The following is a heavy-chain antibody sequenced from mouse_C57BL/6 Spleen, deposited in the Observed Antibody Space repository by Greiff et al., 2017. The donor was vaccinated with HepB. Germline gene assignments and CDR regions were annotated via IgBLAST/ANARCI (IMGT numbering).Heavy chain of an antibody. CDR3: AGDSSGTGAY. D-gene: IGHD3-2*02. Sequence: QVQLKQPGAELVRPGSSVKLSCKASGYTFTSYWMDWVKQRPGQGLEWIGNIYPSDSETHYNQKFKDKATLTVDKSSSTAYMQLSSLTSEDSAVYYCAGDSSGTGAYWGQGTLVTVSA. J-gene: IGHJ3*01. CDR1: GYTFTSYW. CDR2: IYPSDSET. V-gene: IGHV1-61*01.